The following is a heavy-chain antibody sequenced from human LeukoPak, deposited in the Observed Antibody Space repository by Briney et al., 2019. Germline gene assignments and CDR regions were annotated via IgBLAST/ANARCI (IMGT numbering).Heavy chain of an antibody. CDR2: INPNSGGT. CDR1: GYTFTSYY. D-gene: IGHD3-9*01. Sequence: ASVKVSCKASGYTFTSYYMHWVRQAPGQGLEWMGWINPNSGGTNYAQKFQGRVTMTRDTSISTAYMELSRLRSDDTAVYYCARVGILTGYYYYYYYMDVWGKGTTVTVSS. CDR3: ARVGILTGYYYYYYYMDV. V-gene: IGHV1-2*02. J-gene: IGHJ6*03.